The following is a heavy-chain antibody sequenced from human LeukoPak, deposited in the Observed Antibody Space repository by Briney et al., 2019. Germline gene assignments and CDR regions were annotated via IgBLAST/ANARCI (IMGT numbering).Heavy chain of an antibody. V-gene: IGHV3-48*03. D-gene: IGHD2/OR15-2a*01. CDR2: ISSSGSTI. Sequence: GGSLRLSCAASGFTFSSYEMNWVRQAPGKGLEWVSYISSSGSTIYYADSVKGRFTISRDNAKNSLYLQMNSLRAEQTAITECARRRRFPLDDYWGRETLVTVSS. CDR3: ARRRRFPLDDY. CDR1: GFTFSSYE. J-gene: IGHJ4*02.